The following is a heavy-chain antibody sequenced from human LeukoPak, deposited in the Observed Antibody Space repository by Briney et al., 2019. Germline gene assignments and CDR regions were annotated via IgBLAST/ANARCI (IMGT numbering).Heavy chain of an antibody. V-gene: IGHV3-23*01. D-gene: IGHD2-15*01. J-gene: IGHJ2*01. CDR1: RFTSTTSA. CDR3: ARDVGYWYFDL. CDR2: ISGRGGRT. Sequence: GGSLSLSWAASRFTSTTSAISCLRQVAREGLGWGYAISGRGGRTYYADSVKGRFTIYRDNAKNSLYLQMNSLRAEDTAVYYCARDVGYWYFDLWGRGTLVTVSS.